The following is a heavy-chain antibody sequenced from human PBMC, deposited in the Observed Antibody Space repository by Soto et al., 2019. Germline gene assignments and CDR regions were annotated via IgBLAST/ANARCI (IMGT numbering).Heavy chain of an antibody. D-gene: IGHD6-13*01. CDR2: IYYSGST. CDR3: ARRERAAGTDWWFDP. Sequence: SETLSLTCAVSGGSISSSSFHWGGIRQPPGKGLEWIGSIYYSGSTYYSPSLKSRVTISVDTSKNQFSLKLSSVTAADTAVYYCARRERAAGTDWWFDPWGQGTLVTVSS. J-gene: IGHJ5*02. V-gene: IGHV4-39*01. CDR1: GGSISSSSFH.